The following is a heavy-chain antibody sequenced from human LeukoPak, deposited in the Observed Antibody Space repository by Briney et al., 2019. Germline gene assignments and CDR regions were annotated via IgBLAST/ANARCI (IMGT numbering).Heavy chain of an antibody. Sequence: GASVKVSCKASGDTFSTYAINWVRQAPGQGLEWMGRIIPILGITNYAQKFQGRITIIADKPTSTAYMELSGLRSEDTAFYYCARGAHYDILTGYSSGPRIYYFDSWGQGPLVTVSS. CDR1: GDTFSTYA. CDR2: IIPILGIT. J-gene: IGHJ4*02. D-gene: IGHD3-9*01. CDR3: ARGAHYDILTGYSSGPRIYYFDS. V-gene: IGHV1-69*04.